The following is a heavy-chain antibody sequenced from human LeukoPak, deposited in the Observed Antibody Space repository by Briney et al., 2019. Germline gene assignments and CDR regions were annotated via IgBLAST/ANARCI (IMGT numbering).Heavy chain of an antibody. D-gene: IGHD6-13*01. Sequence: PSETLSLTCTVSGGSISSGSYYWSWIRQPAGKGLEWIGRIYTSGSTNYNPSLKSRVTMSVDTSKNQFSLKLSSVTAADTAVYYCARDGTRSKYSSSRTPDVWGKGTTVTISS. CDR1: GGSISSGSYY. V-gene: IGHV4-61*02. CDR2: IYTSGST. J-gene: IGHJ6*04. CDR3: ARDGTRSKYSSSRTPDV.